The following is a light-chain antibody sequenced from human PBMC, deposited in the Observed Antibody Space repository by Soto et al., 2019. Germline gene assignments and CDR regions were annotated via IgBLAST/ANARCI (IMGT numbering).Light chain of an antibody. Sequence: QSAMTQPASVSGSPGQSITISCTGTSSDVGGYKYVSWYQQHPGKAPKLMIYGLSNRPSGVSNRFSGSKSGNPASLTISGLQAEDEADYYCSSYTSSSIDYVFGTGTKLTVL. CDR1: SSDVGGYKY. J-gene: IGLJ1*01. CDR2: GLS. V-gene: IGLV2-14*01. CDR3: SSYTSSSIDYV.